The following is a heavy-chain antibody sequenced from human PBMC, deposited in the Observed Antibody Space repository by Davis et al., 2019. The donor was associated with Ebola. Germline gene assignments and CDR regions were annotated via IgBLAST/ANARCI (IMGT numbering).Heavy chain of an antibody. CDR3: ASLRRTITGMDDGFDI. CDR2: IYTGDSDT. CDR1: GNSFASHW. Sequence: GGSLRLSCQDSGNSFASHWIGWVRQMPGKGLEWMGIIYTGDSDTRYSPSFRGQVTISADKSIKTAFLEWSSLKASDTAMYYCASLRRTITGMDDGFDIWGQGTMVTVSS. J-gene: IGHJ3*02. V-gene: IGHV5-51*01. D-gene: IGHD5-24*01.